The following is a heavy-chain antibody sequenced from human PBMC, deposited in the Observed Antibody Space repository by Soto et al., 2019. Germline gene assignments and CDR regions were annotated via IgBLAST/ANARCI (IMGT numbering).Heavy chain of an antibody. J-gene: IGHJ4*02. D-gene: IGHD2-15*01. CDR1: GFTVSNNY. CDR2: IYSGGST. CDR3: ASNVGHCSGGSCYYFDY. Sequence: EVQLVESGGGLVQPGGSLRLSCAGAGFTVSNNYMSWVRQAPGKGLEWVSVIYSGGSTFYADSVKGRFTISRHNSKNTLYLQMDSLRAEDTAVYYCASNVGHCSGGSCYYFDYWGQGTQVTVSS. V-gene: IGHV3-53*04.